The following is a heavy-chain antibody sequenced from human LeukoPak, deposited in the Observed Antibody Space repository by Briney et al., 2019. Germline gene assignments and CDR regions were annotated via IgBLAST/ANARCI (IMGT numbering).Heavy chain of an antibody. J-gene: IGHJ3*01. Sequence: SETLSLTCTVSGGPFTTHYWSWIRHPPGKGLEGIGYISYIGSTNYNPSLKSRVTISIDTSKNEVSLMLTSVTAADTAVYYCASDSISINAFDAWGQGTMVTVSS. CDR3: ASDSISINAFDA. CDR1: GGPFTTHY. D-gene: IGHD3-10*01. V-gene: IGHV4-59*11. CDR2: ISYIGST.